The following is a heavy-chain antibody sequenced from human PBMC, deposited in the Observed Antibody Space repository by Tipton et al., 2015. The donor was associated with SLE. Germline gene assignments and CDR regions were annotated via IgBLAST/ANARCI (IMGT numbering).Heavy chain of an antibody. CDR1: GASFSDYY. Sequence: TLSLTCAVYGASFSDYYWSWLCPPPRKGPEWLGKINDVGGTNFNPSLKSRATISLDTRNNQHSLELTSVTAADTAVYYCARRVSGIPAAGYDAFDIWGHGTLVTVS. CDR2: INDVGGT. J-gene: IGHJ3*02. V-gene: IGHV4-34*01. CDR3: ARRVSGIPAAGYDAFDI. D-gene: IGHD6-25*01.